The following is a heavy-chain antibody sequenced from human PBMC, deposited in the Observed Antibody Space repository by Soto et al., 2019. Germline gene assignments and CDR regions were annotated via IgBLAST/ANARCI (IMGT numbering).Heavy chain of an antibody. V-gene: IGHV3-53*01. CDR1: GFTVSSNY. Sequence: GGSLRRSCAASGFTVSSNYMSWVRQAPGKGLEWVSVIYSGGSTYYADSVKGRFTISRDNAKNSLYLQMDSLRDEDSAVYYCATWAIAVGGEGFWGQGTLVTVSS. CDR3: ATWAIAVGGEGF. CDR2: IYSGGST. J-gene: IGHJ4*02. D-gene: IGHD2-21*01.